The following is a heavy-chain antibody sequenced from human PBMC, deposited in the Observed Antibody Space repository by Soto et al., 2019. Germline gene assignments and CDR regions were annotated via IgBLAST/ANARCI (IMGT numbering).Heavy chain of an antibody. CDR2: ISWNSGSI. V-gene: IGHV3-9*01. D-gene: IGHD6-19*01. J-gene: IGHJ4*02. CDR1: GFTFESYA. CDR3: VKDIHEQWLVSHFEY. Sequence: EVQLVESGGGSVQPGRSLRLSCVASGFTFESYAMHWVRQVPGKGLEWVSGISWNSGSIGYEDSVKGRFTISRDNAQKSLYLEMHSLRVEDTVFYYCVKDIHEQWLVSHFEYWGQAALVTVSS.